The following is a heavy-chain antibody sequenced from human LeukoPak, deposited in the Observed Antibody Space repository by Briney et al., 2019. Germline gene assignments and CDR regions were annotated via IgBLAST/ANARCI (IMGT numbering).Heavy chain of an antibody. J-gene: IGHJ4*02. CDR3: ARGLGGSYLADY. V-gene: IGHV4-34*01. Sequence: SETLSLTCAVYGGSFSGYYWSWIRQPPGKGLVWIGEINHSGSTNYNPSLKSRVTISVDTSKNQFSLKLSSVTAADTAVYYCARGLGGSYLADYWGQGTLVTVSS. D-gene: IGHD1-26*01. CDR1: GGSFSGYY. CDR2: INHSGST.